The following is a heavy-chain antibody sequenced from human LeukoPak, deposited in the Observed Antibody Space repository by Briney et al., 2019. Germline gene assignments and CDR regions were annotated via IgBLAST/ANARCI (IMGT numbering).Heavy chain of an antibody. D-gene: IGHD3-3*01. Sequence: PSQTLSLTCTVSGGSISSGDYYWSWIRQPAGKGLEWIGRIYTSGSTNYNPSLKSRVTMSVDTSKNQFSLKLSSVTAADTAVYYCARGGIGTPRYYDFWSGYSPANWFDPWGQGTLVTVSS. CDR2: IYTSGST. CDR1: GGSISSGDYY. J-gene: IGHJ5*02. CDR3: ARGGIGTPRYYDFWSGYSPANWFDP. V-gene: IGHV4-61*02.